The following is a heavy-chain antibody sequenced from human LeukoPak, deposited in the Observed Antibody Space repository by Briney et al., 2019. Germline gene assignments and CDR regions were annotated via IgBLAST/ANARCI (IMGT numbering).Heavy chain of an antibody. CDR2: IWYDGSNK. D-gene: IGHD3-10*01. V-gene: IGHV3-33*01. J-gene: IGHJ1*01. CDR1: GFTFSSYG. Sequence: PGRSLRLSCAASGFTFSSYGMHWVRQAPGKGLEWVALIWYDGSNKYYADSVKGRFTISRDNSKNTLYLQMNSLRAEDTAVYYCARALITMDKDFHHWGQGTLVTVSS. CDR3: ARALITMDKDFHH.